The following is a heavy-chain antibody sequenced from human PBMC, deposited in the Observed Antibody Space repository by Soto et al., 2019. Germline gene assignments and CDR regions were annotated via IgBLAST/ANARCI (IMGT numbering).Heavy chain of an antibody. Sequence: SETLSLTCTVSGGSISSGGYYWSWIRQPPGKGLEWIGSIYYSGSTYYNPSLKSRVTISVDTSKNQFSLKLSSVTAADTAVYYCATRGYSYGTIDYWGQGTLVTVSS. J-gene: IGHJ4*02. CDR1: GGSISSGGYY. V-gene: IGHV4-39*01. CDR3: ATRGYSYGTIDY. CDR2: IYYSGST. D-gene: IGHD5-18*01.